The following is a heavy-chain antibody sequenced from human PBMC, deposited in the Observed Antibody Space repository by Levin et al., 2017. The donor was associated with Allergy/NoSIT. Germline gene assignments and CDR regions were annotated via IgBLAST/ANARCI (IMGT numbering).Heavy chain of an antibody. CDR1: GFTFSNYE. CDR3: ARDRGTTSALDY. V-gene: IGHV3-48*03. J-gene: IGHJ4*01. Sequence: VGSLRLSCEASGFTFSNYEMNWVRQAPGKGLEWVSYSDKSGTTINYADSVKGRFTLSRDNAKNSLHLQMNSLRADDTAVYFCARDRGTTSALDYWGHGTLVTVSS. D-gene: IGHD1-14*01. CDR2: SDKSGTTI.